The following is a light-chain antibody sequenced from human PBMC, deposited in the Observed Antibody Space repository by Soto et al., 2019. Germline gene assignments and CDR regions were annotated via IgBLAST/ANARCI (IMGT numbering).Light chain of an antibody. CDR3: CSYSGSNNCSV. V-gene: IGLV2-8*01. J-gene: IGLJ1*01. Sequence: QSALTQPPSASGSPGQSVTISCTGTSSDVGGDNYVSWYQQHPGKAPKLMIYDDSKRPSGVPDRFSGSKSGNAASLTVSGHEAEDAADYYCCSYSGSNNCSVFGTGTKVTVL. CDR1: SSDVGGDNY. CDR2: DDS.